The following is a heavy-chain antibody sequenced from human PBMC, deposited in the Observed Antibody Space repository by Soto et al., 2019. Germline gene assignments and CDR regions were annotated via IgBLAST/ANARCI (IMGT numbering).Heavy chain of an antibody. Sequence: ASVKVSCKASGYTFTSYYMHWVRQAPGQGLEWMGIINPSGGSTSYAQKLQGRVTMTTDASTSTAYMELRSLRSDDTAVYYCARWAPPNDYWGQGTLVTVSS. CDR3: ARWAPPNDY. CDR2: INPSGGST. V-gene: IGHV1-46*01. CDR1: GYTFTSYY. J-gene: IGHJ4*02.